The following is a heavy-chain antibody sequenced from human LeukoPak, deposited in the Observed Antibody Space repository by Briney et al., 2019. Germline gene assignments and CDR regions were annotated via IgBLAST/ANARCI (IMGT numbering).Heavy chain of an antibody. Sequence: PSETLSLTCTVSGGSISSGDYYWSWIRQPPGKGLEWIGYIYYSGSTYYNPSLKSRVTISVDTSKNQFSLKLSSVTAADTAVYYCARCLATVVTEWAFDIWGQGTMVTVSS. D-gene: IGHD4-23*01. V-gene: IGHV4-30-4*01. J-gene: IGHJ3*02. CDR2: IYYSGST. CDR1: GGSISSGDYY. CDR3: ARCLATVVTEWAFDI.